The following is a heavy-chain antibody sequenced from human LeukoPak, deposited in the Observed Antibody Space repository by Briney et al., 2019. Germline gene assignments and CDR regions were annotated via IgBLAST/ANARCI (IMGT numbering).Heavy chain of an antibody. D-gene: IGHD1-26*01. Sequence: SETLSLTCTVSGGSISSYYWSWIRQPPEKVLEWIGYIYYSGSTNYNPSLKSRVTISVDTSKNQFSLKLSSVTAADTAVYYCARDRGTYFDYWGQGTLVTVSS. CDR2: IYYSGST. J-gene: IGHJ4*02. V-gene: IGHV4-59*01. CDR3: ARDRGTYFDY. CDR1: GGSISSYY.